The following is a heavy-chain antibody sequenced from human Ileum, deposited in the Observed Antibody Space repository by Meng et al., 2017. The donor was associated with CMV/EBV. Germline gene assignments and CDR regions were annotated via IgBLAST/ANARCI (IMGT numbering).Heavy chain of an antibody. Sequence: SLKSSCPASGFTFDAYALHWVRLVPGKGLEWVSGISWNSGTRGYADSVGGRFTISRDNAKNTLYLQMNSLKPDESAFYFCAKDQVQLSRYRSGWPVDYWGQGTLVTVSS. D-gene: IGHD6-19*01. J-gene: IGHJ4*02. CDR2: ISWNSGTR. CDR3: AKDQVQLSRYRSGWPVDY. V-gene: IGHV3-9*01. CDR1: GFTFDAYA.